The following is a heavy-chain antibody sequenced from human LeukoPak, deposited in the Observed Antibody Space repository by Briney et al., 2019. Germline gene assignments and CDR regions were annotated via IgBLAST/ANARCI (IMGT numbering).Heavy chain of an antibody. CDR2: INHSGST. J-gene: IGHJ5*02. CDR1: GGSLSGYY. V-gene: IGHV4-34*01. CDR3: ASYHYGSGSLFDP. D-gene: IGHD3-10*01. Sequence: SETLSLTCAVYGGSLSGYYWSWIRQPPGKGLEWIGEINHSGSTNYNPSLKSRVTISVDTSKNQLSLKLSSMTAADTAVYYCASYHYGSGSLFDPWGPGTLVTVSS.